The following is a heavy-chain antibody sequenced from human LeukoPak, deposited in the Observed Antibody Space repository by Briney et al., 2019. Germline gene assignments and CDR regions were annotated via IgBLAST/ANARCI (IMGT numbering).Heavy chain of an antibody. CDR2: ISYDGSNK. CDR1: GFTFSSYA. V-gene: IGHV3-30*04. J-gene: IGHJ4*02. D-gene: IGHD3-3*01. CDR3: ARELSAIFPLFN. Sequence: GGSLRLSCAASGFTFSSYAMHWVRQAPGKGLEWVAVISYDGSNKYYVDSVKGRFTISRDNSRNTLYLQMNSLRAEDTAVYYCARELSAIFPLFNWGQGTLVTVSS.